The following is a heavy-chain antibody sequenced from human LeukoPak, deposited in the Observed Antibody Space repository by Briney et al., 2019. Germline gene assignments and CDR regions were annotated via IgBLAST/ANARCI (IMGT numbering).Heavy chain of an antibody. CDR2: IKHDGSET. CDR3: AKNGGPHGMDV. D-gene: IGHD3-16*01. CDR1: GFTFSSIW. V-gene: IGHV3-7*02. Sequence: AGSLRLSCAASGFTFSSIWMSWVRQAPGKGLEWVANIKHDGSETNYVDSVKGRFSISRDNAKNSLHLQMNSLRVEDTAVYYCAKNGGPHGMDVWGLGTTVTVSS. J-gene: IGHJ6*02.